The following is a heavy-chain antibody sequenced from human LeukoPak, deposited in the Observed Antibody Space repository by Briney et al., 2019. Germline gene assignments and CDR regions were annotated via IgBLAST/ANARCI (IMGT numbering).Heavy chain of an antibody. CDR3: AKDQGYCSGGSCYDY. J-gene: IGHJ4*02. CDR2: ISGSGGST. CDR1: GFTFSSYA. D-gene: IGHD2-15*01. Sequence: PGGSLRLSCAASGFTFSSYAMSWVRQAPGKGLEWVSAISGSGGSTYYADSVKGRFTISRDNSKNTLYLQMNSLRAEGTAVYYCAKDQGYCSGGSCYDYWGQGTLVTVSS. V-gene: IGHV3-23*01.